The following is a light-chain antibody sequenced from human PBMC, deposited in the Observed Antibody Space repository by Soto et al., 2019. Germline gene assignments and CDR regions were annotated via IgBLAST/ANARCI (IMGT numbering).Light chain of an antibody. CDR3: QQYYSSLAIT. CDR1: QSLLHTNGFNF. V-gene: IGKV4-1*01. Sequence: VMTQSPLSLPVTPGEPASISCRSSQSLLHTNGFNFLAWYQQKPGQPPKLLFYWASTRQSGVPDRFSGSGSGTDFTLTITSVQAEDVAVYYCQQYYSSLAITFGQGTRLENK. CDR2: WAS. J-gene: IGKJ5*01.